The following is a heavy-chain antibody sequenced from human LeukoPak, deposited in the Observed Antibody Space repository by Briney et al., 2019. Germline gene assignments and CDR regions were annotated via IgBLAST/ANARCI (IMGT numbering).Heavy chain of an antibody. V-gene: IGHV1-46*01. CDR2: INPSDGST. Sequence: ASVKVSCKASGYTFTYYYIHWVRQAPGQGLEWMGIINPSDGSTNYAQKFQGRVTLTRDTSTSTLYVELSSLRSDDTSVYYCARHGDGAENFQHWGQGTLVTVS. CDR1: GYTFTYYY. CDR3: ARHGDGAENFQH. J-gene: IGHJ1*01. D-gene: IGHD4-17*01.